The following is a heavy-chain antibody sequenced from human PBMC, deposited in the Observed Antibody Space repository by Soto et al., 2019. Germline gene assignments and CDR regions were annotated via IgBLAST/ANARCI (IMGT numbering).Heavy chain of an antibody. Sequence: SETLSLTCPVSGGSISSSSYYWGWIRQPPGKGLEWIGSIYYSGSTYYNPSLKSRVTISVDTSKNQFSLKLSSVTAADTAVYYCARISPYYYDSSGYQYFDYWGQGTLVTVSS. CDR3: ARISPYYYDSSGYQYFDY. J-gene: IGHJ4*02. D-gene: IGHD3-22*01. V-gene: IGHV4-39*01. CDR1: GGSISSSSYY. CDR2: IYYSGST.